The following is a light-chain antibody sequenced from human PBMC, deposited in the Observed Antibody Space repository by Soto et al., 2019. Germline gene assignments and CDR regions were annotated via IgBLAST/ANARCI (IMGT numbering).Light chain of an antibody. V-gene: IGKV3-11*01. CDR1: QSVSSY. CDR3: QQRSNWPPWT. J-gene: IGKJ1*01. CDR2: DAS. Sequence: PGERATLSCRARQSVSSYLAWYQQKPGQAPRLLXYDASNRATGIPARFSGSGSGTDFTLTISSLEPEDFAVYYCQQRSNWPPWTFGQGTKVDIK.